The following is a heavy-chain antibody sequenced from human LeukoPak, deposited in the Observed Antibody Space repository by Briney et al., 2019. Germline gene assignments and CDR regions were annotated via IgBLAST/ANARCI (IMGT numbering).Heavy chain of an antibody. CDR3: ARAPTYDILTGYYRDY. D-gene: IGHD3-9*01. Sequence: GRSLRLSCAASGFTFSSYEMNWVRQAPGKGLEWVSYISSSGSTIYYADSVKGRFTISRDNAKNSLYLQMNSLRAEDTAVYYCARAPTYDILTGYYRDYWGQGTLVTVSS. CDR1: GFTFSSYE. V-gene: IGHV3-48*03. CDR2: ISSSGSTI. J-gene: IGHJ4*02.